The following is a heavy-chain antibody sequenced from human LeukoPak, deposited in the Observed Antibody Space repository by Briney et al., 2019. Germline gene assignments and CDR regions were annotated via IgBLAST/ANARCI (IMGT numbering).Heavy chain of an antibody. D-gene: IGHD6-19*01. J-gene: IGHJ4*02. CDR2: ISSSGSTI. CDR1: GLSFSDYY. Sequence: GGSLRLSCAASGLSFSDYYMSWIRQAPGKGLEWVSYISSSGSTIYYADSVKGRFTISRDNAKNSLYLQMNSLRAEDTAVYYCAREYSSGWYFRRAFDYWGQGTLVTVSS. V-gene: IGHV3-11*01. CDR3: AREYSSGWYFRRAFDY.